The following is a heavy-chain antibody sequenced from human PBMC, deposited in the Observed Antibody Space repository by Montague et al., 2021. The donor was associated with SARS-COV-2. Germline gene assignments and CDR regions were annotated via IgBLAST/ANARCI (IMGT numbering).Heavy chain of an antibody. CDR1: CGSFSGNY. V-gene: IGHV4-34*01. CDR3: ARAIVDVTMMVVVMTGVEHYFDF. CDR2: INHSGST. Sequence: SETLSLTCAVYCGSFSGNYWSWIRQPPGNAREWIGSINHSGSTNYNPSLKSRVSISVDTSKNQFSLKLSSATAAATAVYYCARAIVDVTMMVVVMTGVEHYFDFWGQGTLVTVSS. J-gene: IGHJ4*02. D-gene: IGHD3-22*01.